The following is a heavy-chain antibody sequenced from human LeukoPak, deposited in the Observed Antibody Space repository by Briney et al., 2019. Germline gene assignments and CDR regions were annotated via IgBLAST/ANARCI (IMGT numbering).Heavy chain of an antibody. D-gene: IGHD6-13*01. CDR2: ISWNSGSI. Sequence: SLRLSCAASGFTFDDYATHWVRQAPGEGLEWVSGISWNSGSIGYADSVKGRFTISRDNAKNSLYLQMNSLRAEDTALYYCAKDSVYSSSWYSRYFDLWGRGTLVTVSS. J-gene: IGHJ2*01. CDR1: GFTFDDYA. V-gene: IGHV3-9*01. CDR3: AKDSVYSSSWYSRYFDL.